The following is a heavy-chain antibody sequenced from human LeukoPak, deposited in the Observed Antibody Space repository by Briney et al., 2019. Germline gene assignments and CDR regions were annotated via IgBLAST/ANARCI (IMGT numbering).Heavy chain of an antibody. V-gene: IGHV6-1*01. J-gene: IGHJ5*02. Sequence: SQTLSLTSAISGDSVSSNSAAWNWIRQSPSSGLEWLGRTYYGSKWYNDYAISVRSRITINPDTSKNKFPPELNSVTPEDTAVYYCARDLCSFSNCPNNLIDPGGQGTLDTVSS. CDR1: GDSVSSNSAA. CDR3: ARDLCSFSNCPNNLIDP. CDR2: TYYGSKWYN. D-gene: IGHD1-1*01.